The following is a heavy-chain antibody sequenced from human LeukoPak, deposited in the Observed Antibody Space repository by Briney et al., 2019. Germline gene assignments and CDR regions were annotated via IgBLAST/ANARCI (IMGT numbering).Heavy chain of an antibody. J-gene: IGHJ4*02. D-gene: IGHD3-22*01. CDR3: ARWDYYDSSGYLDY. CDR1: GGSISSYY. CDR2: TYYSGST. V-gene: IGHV4-59*01. Sequence: SETLSLTCTVSGGSISSYYWSWIRQPPGKGLEWIGYTYYSGSTNYNPSLKSRVTISVDTSKNQFSLKLSSVTAADTAVYYCARWDYYDSSGYLDYWGQGTLVTVSS.